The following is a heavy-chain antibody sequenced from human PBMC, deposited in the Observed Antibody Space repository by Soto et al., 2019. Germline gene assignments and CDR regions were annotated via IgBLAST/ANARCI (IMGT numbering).Heavy chain of an antibody. Sequence: EMQLLESGGGLVQPGGSLRLSCAASGFTMSTYSVTWVRQAPGKGLEWVSGVNVTPGITFYADSVKGRFTISRDSSNNAVYLQMNSLRAEATAMYFCSKWSGYGDLWGQGTLVPVSS. CDR2: VNVTPGIT. CDR3: SKWSGYGDL. V-gene: IGHV3-23*01. D-gene: IGHD5-12*01. J-gene: IGHJ4*02. CDR1: GFTMSTYS.